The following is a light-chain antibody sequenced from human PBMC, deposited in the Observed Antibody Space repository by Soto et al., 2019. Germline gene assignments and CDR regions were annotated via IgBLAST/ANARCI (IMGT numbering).Light chain of an antibody. J-gene: IGLJ1*01. V-gene: IGLV2-14*01. CDR2: EVS. CDR3: SSCTSSTTLV. CDR1: SSDIGGYKY. Sequence: QSVLTQPASVSGSPGQSITISCTGSSSDIGGYKYVSWYQQHPGEAPRLLIYEVSNRPSGISSRFSGSKSGDTASLTIFGLQADDEADYYCSSCTSSTTLVFGTGTKVTVL.